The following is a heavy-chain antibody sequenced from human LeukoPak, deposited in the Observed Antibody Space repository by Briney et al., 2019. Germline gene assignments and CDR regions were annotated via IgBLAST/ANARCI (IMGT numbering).Heavy chain of an antibody. CDR2: MSPNSGNT. Sequence: GASVKVSCKASGYTFTSYDINWVRQATGQGLEWMGWMSPNSGNTGYAQKFQGRVTMTRDTSTSTVYMELSSLRSEDTAVYYCARSYDYGDYESGYWGQGTLVTVSS. V-gene: IGHV1-8*01. CDR1: GYTFTSYD. CDR3: ARSYDYGDYESGY. D-gene: IGHD4-17*01. J-gene: IGHJ4*02.